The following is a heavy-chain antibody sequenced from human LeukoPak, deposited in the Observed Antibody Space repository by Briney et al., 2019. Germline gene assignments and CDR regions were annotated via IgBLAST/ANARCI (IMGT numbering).Heavy chain of an antibody. D-gene: IGHD6-13*01. J-gene: IGHJ4*02. V-gene: IGHV4-34*01. Sequence: SETLSLTXAVYGGSFRGYYWSWIRQPPGKGLEWIGEINHSGSTNYNPSLKSRVTISVDTSKNQFSLKLSSVTAADTAVYCCAIDSSSWYSFDYWGQGTLVTVSS. CDR2: INHSGST. CDR1: GGSFRGYY. CDR3: AIDSSSWYSFDY.